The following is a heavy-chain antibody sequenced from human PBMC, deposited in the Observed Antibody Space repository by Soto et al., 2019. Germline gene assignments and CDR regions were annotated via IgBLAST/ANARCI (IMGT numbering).Heavy chain of an antibody. Sequence: ETLSLTCTVSGGSISSSSYYWGWIRQPPGKGLEWIGSIYYSGSTYYNPSLKSRVTISVDTSKNQFSLKLSSVTAADTAVYYCARGGITMVRGVIPNWFDPWGQGTLVTVSS. CDR1: GGSISSSSYY. J-gene: IGHJ5*02. V-gene: IGHV4-39*01. D-gene: IGHD3-10*01. CDR2: IYYSGST. CDR3: ARGGITMVRGVIPNWFDP.